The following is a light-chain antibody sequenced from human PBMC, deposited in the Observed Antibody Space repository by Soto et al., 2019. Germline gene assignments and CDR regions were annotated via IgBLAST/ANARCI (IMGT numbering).Light chain of an antibody. CDR2: GAS. Sequence: ENVLTQSPGTLSLSPGERATLSCRASQSISSSYLAWYQQKPGQAPRLLIYGASSRASGTPDRFSGSGSGTDFTLTISRLEPEDFAVYYCQQYGSSPPRTFGQGTKVEIK. J-gene: IGKJ1*01. CDR1: QSISSSY. CDR3: QQYGSSPPRT. V-gene: IGKV3-20*01.